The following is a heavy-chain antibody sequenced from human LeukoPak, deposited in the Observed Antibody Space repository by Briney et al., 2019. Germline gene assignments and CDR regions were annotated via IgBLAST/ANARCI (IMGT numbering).Heavy chain of an antibody. CDR1: GFTFRSHN. CDR2: ISSISGTR. Sequence: GGSLRLSCAASGFTFRSHNMNWVRQAPGKGLEWVAYISSISGTRFYADSVKGRATISRDDAKSSLFLQMHSLRAEDTAVYYCVGARCSLNSCSFDFWGQGTLVAVSS. V-gene: IGHV3-48*04. J-gene: IGHJ4*02. D-gene: IGHD1/OR15-1a*01. CDR3: VGARCSLNSCSFDF.